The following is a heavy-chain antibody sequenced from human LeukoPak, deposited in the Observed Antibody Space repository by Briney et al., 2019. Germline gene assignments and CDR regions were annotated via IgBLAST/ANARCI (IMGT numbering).Heavy chain of an antibody. V-gene: IGHV3-48*04. D-gene: IGHD6-13*01. CDR2: ISSSSTI. Sequence: GGSLRLSCAASGFNFSSYSMNWVRQAPGKGLEWVSYISSSSTIYYADSVKGRFTISRDNAKNSLYLQMNSLRAEDTAVYYCARAGQLVPDAFDIWGQGTMVTVSS. CDR1: GFNFSSYS. CDR3: ARAGQLVPDAFDI. J-gene: IGHJ3*02.